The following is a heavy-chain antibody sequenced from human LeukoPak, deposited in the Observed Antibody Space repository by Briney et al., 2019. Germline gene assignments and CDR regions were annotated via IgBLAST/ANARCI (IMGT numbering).Heavy chain of an antibody. CDR2: MNPNSGNT. CDR1: GYTFTSYD. J-gene: IGHJ6*03. Sequence: GASVKVSCKASGYTFTSYDINWVRQATGQGLEWMGWMNPNSGNTGYAQKFQGRVTMTRNTSISTAYMELSSLRSEDTAVYYCARGGEYDILTGYYQYYYYYYMDVWGKGTTVTISS. D-gene: IGHD3-9*01. V-gene: IGHV1-8*02. CDR3: ARGGEYDILTGYYQYYYYYYMDV.